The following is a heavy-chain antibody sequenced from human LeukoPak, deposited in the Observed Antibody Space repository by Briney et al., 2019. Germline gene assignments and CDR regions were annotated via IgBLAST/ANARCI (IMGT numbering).Heavy chain of an antibody. CDR3: ARIREGYNDAYDI. CDR2: INPGGDNT. Sequence: ASVKVSCKASGYTFTNYYIHWVRQAPGQGLEWMGLINPGGDNTDYAQNFQGRVTMTRDTSTSTVYMGLSSLRSEDTAVYYCARIREGYNDAYDIWGQGTMVTVSS. CDR1: GYTFTNYY. J-gene: IGHJ3*02. D-gene: IGHD5-24*01. V-gene: IGHV1-46*01.